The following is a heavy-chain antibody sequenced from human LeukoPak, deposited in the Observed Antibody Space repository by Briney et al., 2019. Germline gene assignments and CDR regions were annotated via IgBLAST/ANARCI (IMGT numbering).Heavy chain of an antibody. V-gene: IGHV3-30-3*01. CDR3: ARPHKEINYGSGSSNWFDP. Sequence: GRSLRLSCAASGFTFSSYAMHWVRQAPGKGLEWVAVISYDGSNKYYADSVKGRFTISRDNSNNTLYLQMNSLRAEDTAVYYCARPHKEINYGSGSSNWFDPWGQGTLVTVSS. J-gene: IGHJ5*02. CDR1: GFTFSSYA. CDR2: ISYDGSNK. D-gene: IGHD3-10*01.